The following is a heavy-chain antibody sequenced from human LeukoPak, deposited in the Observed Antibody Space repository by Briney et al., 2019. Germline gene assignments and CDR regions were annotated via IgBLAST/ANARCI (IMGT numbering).Heavy chain of an antibody. Sequence: SETLSLTCAVYGGSFSGYYWSWIRQPPGKGLEWIGYIYYSGSTNYNPSLKSRVTISVDTSKNQFSLKLSSVTAADTAVYYCARDRVAGDYFDYWGQGTLVTVSS. CDR3: ARDRVAGDYFDY. D-gene: IGHD6-19*01. CDR2: IYYSGST. J-gene: IGHJ4*02. CDR1: GGSFSGYY. V-gene: IGHV4-59*01.